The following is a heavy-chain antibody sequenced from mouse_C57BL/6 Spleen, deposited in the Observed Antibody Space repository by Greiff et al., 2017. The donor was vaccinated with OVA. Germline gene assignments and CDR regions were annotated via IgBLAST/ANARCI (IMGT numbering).Heavy chain of an antibody. CDR2: FDPNSGGT. CDR1: GYTFTSYW. Sequence: VQLQQSGPELVKPAPSVKLSCKVSGYTFTSYWMHWVKQRPARGLEWFGRFDPNSGGTKYNEKFKSKATLTVDKPSSTAYMQLSSLTSEDSAVYYFAKESMRYFDVWGTGTTVTVSS. D-gene: IGHD2-3*01. J-gene: IGHJ1*03. CDR3: AKESMRYFDV. V-gene: IGHV1-72*01.